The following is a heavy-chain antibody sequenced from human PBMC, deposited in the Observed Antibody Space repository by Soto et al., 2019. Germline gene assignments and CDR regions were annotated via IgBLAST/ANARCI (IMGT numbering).Heavy chain of an antibody. CDR1: GFTFSGSA. Sequence: GGSLRLSCAASGFTFSGSAMHWVRQASGKGLEWVGRIRSKANSYATAYAASVKGRFTISRDDSKNTAYLQMNSLKTEDTAVYYCTRDYSSSYYYYYGMDVWGQGTTVTVSS. CDR2: IRSKANSYAT. V-gene: IGHV3-73*01. J-gene: IGHJ6*02. CDR3: TRDYSSSYYYYYGMDV. D-gene: IGHD6-13*01.